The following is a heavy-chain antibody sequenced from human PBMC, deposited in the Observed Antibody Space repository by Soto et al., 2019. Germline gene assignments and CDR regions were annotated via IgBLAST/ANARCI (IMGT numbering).Heavy chain of an antibody. J-gene: IGHJ5*02. V-gene: IGHV1-69*01. CDR1: EGTFNSYA. D-gene: IGHD6-13*01. CDR3: ASGASRWYPYFFDP. Sequence: QAQVVQSGAEVRKPGSSVKLSCKASEGTFNSYAIAWVRQAPGQGLEWMGGIIPYYNTLNYAQKFQDRVTITPDDSTNTVYMELSSLRSDDTAVYFCASGASRWYPYFFDPWAQGTLVTVSS. CDR2: IIPYYNTL.